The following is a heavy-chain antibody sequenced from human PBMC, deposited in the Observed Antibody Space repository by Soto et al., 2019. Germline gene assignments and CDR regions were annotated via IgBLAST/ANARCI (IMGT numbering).Heavy chain of an antibody. CDR3: VREEYCSSSDCLKSPSQH. Sequence: GESLKISCKGSGYSFTTYWIGWVRQMPGRGLEWMGIIHPVDSDTRYSPSFQGQITISADKSIDTAFLQWSSLKASDTAMYYCVREEYCSSSDCLKSPSQHWGKGTLVTVSS. CDR2: IHPVDSDT. J-gene: IGHJ1*01. V-gene: IGHV5-51*01. CDR1: GYSFTTYW. D-gene: IGHD2-15*01.